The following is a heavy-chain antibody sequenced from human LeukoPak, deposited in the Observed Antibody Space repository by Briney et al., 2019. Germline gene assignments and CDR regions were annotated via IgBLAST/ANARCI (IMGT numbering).Heavy chain of an antibody. CDR3: ARVVTMVREYYFDY. CDR2: IYHSEST. Sequence: PSETLSLTCTVSGYSISSGYYWGWIRQPPVKGLEWIGSIYHSESTYYNPSLRSRVTISVDTSKNQFSLKLSSVTAADTAVYYCARVVTMVREYYFDYWGQGTLVTVSS. CDR1: GYSISSGYY. D-gene: IGHD3-10*01. V-gene: IGHV4-38-2*02. J-gene: IGHJ4*02.